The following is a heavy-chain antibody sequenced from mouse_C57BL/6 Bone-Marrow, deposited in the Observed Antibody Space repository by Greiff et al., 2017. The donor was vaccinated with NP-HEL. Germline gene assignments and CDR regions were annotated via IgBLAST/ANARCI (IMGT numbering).Heavy chain of an antibody. J-gene: IGHJ4*01. V-gene: IGHV1-7*01. CDR1: GYTFTSYW. CDR3: GRNYYAMDY. CDR2: INPSSGYT. Sequence: QVHVKQSGAELAKPGASVKLSCKASGYTFTSYWMHWVKQRPGQGLEWIGYINPSSGYTKYNQKFKDKATLTADKSSSTAYMQLSSLTYEDSAVYYCGRNYYAMDYWGQGTAVTVSS.